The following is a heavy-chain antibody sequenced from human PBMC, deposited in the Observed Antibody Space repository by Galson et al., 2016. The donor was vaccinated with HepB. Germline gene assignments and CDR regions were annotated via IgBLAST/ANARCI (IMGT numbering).Heavy chain of an antibody. CDR2: IYCGDSDT. CDR1: GYKFTNYW. D-gene: IGHD3-10*01. J-gene: IGHJ6*02. CDR3: VRQDGGSGSWYYGMDV. Sequence: QSGAEVKKPGEALQISCKGSGYKFTNYWIAWVRQMPGKGLEWMGVIYCGDSDTRYSPSFEGQVTISADKSISTAYLQWSSLKASDTAVYYCVRQDGGSGSWYYGMDVWGRGTTVTVSS. V-gene: IGHV5-51*01.